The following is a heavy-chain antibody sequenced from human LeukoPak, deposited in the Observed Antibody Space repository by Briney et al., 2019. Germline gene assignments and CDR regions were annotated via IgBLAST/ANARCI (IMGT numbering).Heavy chain of an antibody. CDR1: GGSIGSYY. D-gene: IGHD6-13*01. V-gene: IGHV4-59*12. J-gene: IGHJ4*02. Sequence: SETLSLTCTVSGGSIGSYYWSWIRQPPGKGLEWIGYIYYSGSTNYNPSLKRRVTIPVDTSKNQFSLKLSSVTAADTAVYYCARGRRQVVRSWGYWGQGTLVSVSS. CDR2: IYYSGST. CDR3: ARGRRQVVRSWGY.